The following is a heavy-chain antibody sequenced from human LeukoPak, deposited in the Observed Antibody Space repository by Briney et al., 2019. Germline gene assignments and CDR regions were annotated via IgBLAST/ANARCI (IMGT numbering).Heavy chain of an antibody. CDR1: GGSFSGYY. D-gene: IGHD5-18*01. CDR3: ARLLRGGRDTAMVTMIVVRAKPGAFDS. Sequence: SETLSLTCAGYGGSFSGYYWSWIRQPRGKGLEWIGEINHSGSTNYNPSLNSRVTISVDTSKIQFSMKLSSVTAAETAVYYCARLLRGGRDTAMVTMIVVRAKPGAFDSWGQGTMVTVSS. J-gene: IGHJ3*02. V-gene: IGHV4-34*01. CDR2: INHSGST.